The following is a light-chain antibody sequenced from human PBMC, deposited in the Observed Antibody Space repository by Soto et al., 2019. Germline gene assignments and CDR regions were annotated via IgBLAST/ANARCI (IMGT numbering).Light chain of an antibody. Sequence: QSALTQPPSASGSPGQSVTISCTGTSSDIGAYDFVSWYQQRPGKAPQLLIYEVTQRPSGVPGRFSGSKSGNTASLTVSGLQTDDEADYYCGSYAGIGKLVFGGGTKVTVL. V-gene: IGLV2-8*01. J-gene: IGLJ3*02. CDR1: SSDIGAYDF. CDR3: GSYAGIGKLV. CDR2: EVT.